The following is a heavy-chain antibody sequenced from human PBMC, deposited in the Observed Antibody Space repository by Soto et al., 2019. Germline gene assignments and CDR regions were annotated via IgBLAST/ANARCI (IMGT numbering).Heavy chain of an antibody. CDR2: IHYSGVT. J-gene: IGHJ4*02. Sequence: QVQLQESGPGLVKPSQTLSLTCNVSAGAINNDRYYWSWIRQRPGKALEWIGNIHYSGVTYYAPSLMSRLAFSLDISKHQFILELNAVTAADTAVYYCARLDLCFDYWGQGILVTVSS. CDR1: AGAINNDRYY. CDR3: ARLDLCFDY. V-gene: IGHV4-31*03.